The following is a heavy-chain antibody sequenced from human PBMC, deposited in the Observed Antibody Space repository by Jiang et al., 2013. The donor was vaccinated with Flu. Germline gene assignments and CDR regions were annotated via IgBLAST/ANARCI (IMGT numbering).Heavy chain of an antibody. J-gene: IGHJ6*02. Sequence: QLVESGAEVKKPGASVKVSCKASGYTFTSYYMHWVRQAPGQGLEWMGIINPSGGSTSYAQKFQGRVTMTRDTSTSTVYMELSSLRSEDTAVYYCARSTGYYDFWSGYSPLYYYGMDVWGQGTTVTVSS. CDR3: ARSTGYYDFWSGYSPLYYYGMDV. V-gene: IGHV1-46*01. CDR1: GYTFTSYY. CDR2: INPSGGST. D-gene: IGHD3-3*01.